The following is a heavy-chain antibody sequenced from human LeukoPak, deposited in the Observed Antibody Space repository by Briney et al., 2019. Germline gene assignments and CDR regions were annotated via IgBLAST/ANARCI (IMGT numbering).Heavy chain of an antibody. D-gene: IGHD6-19*01. CDR1: GFTFSSYR. Sequence: PGGSLSLSCAASGFTFSSYRMNWVRQAPGKGLEWVSSISIISSYIYYADSVKGRFTISRDNAKNSLYLQMNSLRAEDTAVYYCAREGDSSGYYYFDYWGQGTLVTVSS. V-gene: IGHV3-21*01. J-gene: IGHJ4*02. CDR2: ISIISSYI. CDR3: AREGDSSGYYYFDY.